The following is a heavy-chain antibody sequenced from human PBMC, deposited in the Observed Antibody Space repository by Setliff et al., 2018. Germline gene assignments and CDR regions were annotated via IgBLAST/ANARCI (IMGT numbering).Heavy chain of an antibody. CDR3: ARDDHDILTGSPGEDAFDI. CDR1: GFTFSSYW. D-gene: IGHD3-9*01. J-gene: IGHJ3*02. Sequence: GESLRLSCAASGFTFSSYWMSWVRQAPGKGLEWVANIKQDGSEKYYVDSVKGRFTISRDNAKNSLYLQMNSLRAEDTAVYYCARDDHDILTGSPGEDAFDIWGQGTMVTVSS. V-gene: IGHV3-7*01. CDR2: IKQDGSEK.